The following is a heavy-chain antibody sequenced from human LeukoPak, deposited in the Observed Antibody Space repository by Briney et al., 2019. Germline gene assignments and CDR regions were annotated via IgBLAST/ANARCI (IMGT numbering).Heavy chain of an antibody. CDR1: GFPFTSHW. CDR2: IKEDATET. CDR3: GRKQFLRLQC. Sequence: GGSLRLSCAPSGFPFTSHWMSWLRQAPGRGLEWVANIKEDATETYYVDSVKGRFTVSRDNVNNVLYLQMNSLGLEDTAVYYCGRKQFLRLQCWGQGTVVTV. D-gene: IGHD6-19*01. J-gene: IGHJ4*02. V-gene: IGHV3-7*01.